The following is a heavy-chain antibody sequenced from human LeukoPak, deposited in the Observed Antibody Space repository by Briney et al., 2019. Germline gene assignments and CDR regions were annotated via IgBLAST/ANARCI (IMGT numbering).Heavy chain of an antibody. V-gene: IGHV3-30*18. J-gene: IGHJ4*02. Sequence: GGSLRLSCTASGFTFSNFAMHWVRQPPGKGLEWVAVVSYDGSDQYYGDSVKGRFTISRDNSKSTLYLQINSLRAEDTAVYYCAKDLGYYPPTYFDYWGQGTLVTVSS. CDR3: AKDLGYYPPTYFDY. CDR2: VSYDGSDQ. D-gene: IGHD2/OR15-2a*01. CDR1: GFTFSNFA.